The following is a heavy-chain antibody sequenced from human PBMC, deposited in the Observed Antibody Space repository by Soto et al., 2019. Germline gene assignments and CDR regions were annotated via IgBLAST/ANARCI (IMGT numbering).Heavy chain of an antibody. V-gene: IGHV4-4*07. CDR2: IYTSGTT. D-gene: IGHD1-26*01. CDR3: AREGASGFGMDV. J-gene: IGHJ6*02. Sequence: SETLSLTCNVSGGSIRSNYWSWIRQPAGKALEWIGRIYTSGTTNYNPSLKSRATMLIDTSKNQFSLILSSVTAADTGVYYCAREGASGFGMDVWGQGTPVTVYS. CDR1: GGSIRSNY.